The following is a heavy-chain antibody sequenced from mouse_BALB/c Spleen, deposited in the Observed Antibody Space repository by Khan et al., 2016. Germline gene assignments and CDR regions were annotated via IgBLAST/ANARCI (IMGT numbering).Heavy chain of an antibody. J-gene: IGHJ3*01. Sequence: VQLQQPGAELVKPGASVKLSCTASGFNIKDTYMHWVKQRPEQGLEWIGRIDPANGNTKYDPKFQGKATITADTSSNTAYLQLSSLTSEDTAVYYCARSPCDYDVGFAYWGQGTLVTVSA. CDR1: GFNIKDTY. V-gene: IGHV14-3*02. CDR2: IDPANGNT. CDR3: ARSPCDYDVGFAY. D-gene: IGHD2-4*01.